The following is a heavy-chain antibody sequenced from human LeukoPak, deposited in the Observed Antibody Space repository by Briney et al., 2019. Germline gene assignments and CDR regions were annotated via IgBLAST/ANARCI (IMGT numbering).Heavy chain of an antibody. D-gene: IGHD3-3*01. Sequence: SSETLSLTCTVSGGSISSYYWNWIRQPPGKGLEWLGYIYYSGSTNYNPALKSRVTISVDTSKNQFSLKLNSVTSADTAVYYCAREWSAFDFWGQGTMVTVSS. V-gene: IGHV4-59*01. CDR1: GGSISSYY. J-gene: IGHJ3*01. CDR2: IYYSGST. CDR3: AREWSAFDF.